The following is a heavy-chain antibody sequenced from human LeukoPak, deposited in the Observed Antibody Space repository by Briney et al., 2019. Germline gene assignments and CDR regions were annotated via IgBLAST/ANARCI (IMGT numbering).Heavy chain of an antibody. J-gene: IGHJ5*02. CDR3: ARGYYDFWSGYYNWFDP. V-gene: IGHV1-18*01. CDR1: GYTFSNYG. Sequence: ASVKVSCKASGYTFSNYGFSWVRQAPGQGLEWMGWISTYNGNTHYEQKLQGRVTMTTDTSTSTAYIELRSLRSEDTAVYYCARGYYDFWSGYYNWFDPWGQGTLVTVSS. D-gene: IGHD3-3*01. CDR2: ISTYNGNT.